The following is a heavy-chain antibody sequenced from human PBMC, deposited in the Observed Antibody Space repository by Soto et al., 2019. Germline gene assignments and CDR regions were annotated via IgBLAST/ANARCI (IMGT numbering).Heavy chain of an antibody. CDR3: ARDLVVGQQLVQYYYYGMDV. V-gene: IGHV3-33*01. CDR2: IWYDGSNK. Sequence: PGGSLRLSCAASGFTFSSYGMHWVRQAPGKGLEWVAVIWYDGSNKYYADSVKGRFTISRDNSKNTLYLQMNSLRAEDTAVYYCARDLVVGQQLVQYYYYGMDVWGQGTTVTVSS. J-gene: IGHJ6*02. CDR1: GFTFSSYG. D-gene: IGHD6-13*01.